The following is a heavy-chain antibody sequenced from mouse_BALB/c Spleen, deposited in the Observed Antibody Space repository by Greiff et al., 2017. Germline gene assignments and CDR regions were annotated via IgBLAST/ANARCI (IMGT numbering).Heavy chain of an antibody. Sequence: EGQLVESGGGLVQPGGSLRLSCATSGFTFTDYYMSWVRQPPGKALEWLGFIRNKANGYTTEYSASVKGRFTISRDNSQSILYLQMNTLRAEDSATYYCARAIMDYWGQGTSVTVSS. CDR1: GFTFTDYY. CDR3: ARAIMDY. J-gene: IGHJ4*01. CDR2: IRNKANGYTT. V-gene: IGHV7-3*02.